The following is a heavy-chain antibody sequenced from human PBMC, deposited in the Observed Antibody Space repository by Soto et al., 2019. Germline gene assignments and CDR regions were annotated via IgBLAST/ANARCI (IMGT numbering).Heavy chain of an antibody. J-gene: IGHJ6*02. D-gene: IGHD2-8*01. Sequence: SLRVSNAVAGVTISNHSISRVRKAPGKGLEWVSSISSSSSYIYYADSVKGRFTISRDNAKNSLYLQMNSLRAEDTAVYYCARAYAMSYYSGMDVWGQGPTVTVSS. CDR3: ARAYAMSYYSGMDV. CDR2: ISSSSSYI. CDR1: GVTISNHS. V-gene: IGHV3-21*01.